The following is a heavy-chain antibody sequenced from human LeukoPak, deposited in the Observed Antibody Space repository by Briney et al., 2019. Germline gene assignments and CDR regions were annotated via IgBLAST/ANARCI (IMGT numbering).Heavy chain of an antibody. CDR2: IYPSGST. Sequence: SETLSLTCTVSGDSISSGSYYWSWIRQPAGKGLEWIGRIYPSGSTNYNPSLKSRVTISVDTSKNQFSLKLSSVTAADTAVYYCARHHQYGQWLVSGYFDYWGQGTLVTVSS. J-gene: IGHJ4*02. CDR1: GDSISSGSYY. D-gene: IGHD6-19*01. V-gene: IGHV4-61*02. CDR3: ARHHQYGQWLVSGYFDY.